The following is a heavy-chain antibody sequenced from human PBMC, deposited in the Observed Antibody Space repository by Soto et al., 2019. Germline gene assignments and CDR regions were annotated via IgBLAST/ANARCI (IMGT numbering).Heavy chain of an antibody. Sequence: EVQLVESGGGVVQPGRSLRLSCAASGFTFGDYGMHWVRQVPGKGLEWVSGISWNSGSITYADSVRGQFTISRDNAKNSLYLQMNRLRPEDTALYYCAKVDIPYSGSYYLDHWGQGILVSVSS. CDR2: ISWNSGSI. D-gene: IGHD1-26*01. CDR1: GFTFGDYG. CDR3: AKVDIPYSGSYYLDH. J-gene: IGHJ4*02. V-gene: IGHV3-9*01.